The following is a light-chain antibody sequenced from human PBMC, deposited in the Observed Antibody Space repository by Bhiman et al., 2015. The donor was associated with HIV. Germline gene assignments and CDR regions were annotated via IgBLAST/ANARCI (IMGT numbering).Light chain of an antibody. CDR2: ENN. CDR1: ASNIGAGYD. V-gene: IGLV1-51*02. Sequence: QSVLTQPPSVSGAPGQRVTISCTGSASNIGAGYDVHWYQQLPGTAPKLLMYENNKRPSGIRDRFSGSKSGTSATLGITGLQTGDEADYYCGTWDSSLSCWVFGGGTKLTVL. CDR3: GTWDSSLSCWV. J-gene: IGLJ3*02.